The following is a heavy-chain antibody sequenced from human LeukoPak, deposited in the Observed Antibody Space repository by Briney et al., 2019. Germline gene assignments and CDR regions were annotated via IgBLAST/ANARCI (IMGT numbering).Heavy chain of an antibody. CDR2: IRYDGSNK. D-gene: IGHD4-17*01. Sequence: GGSLRLSCVASGFTFSNYAMHWVRQAPGKGLEWVAFIRYDGSNKYYADSVKGRFTISRDNSKNTLYLQMNSLRAEDTAVYYCAKDRHDYYGDPATFDIWGQGTMVTVSS. CDR3: AKDRHDYYGDPATFDI. CDR1: GFTFSNYA. V-gene: IGHV3-30*02. J-gene: IGHJ3*02.